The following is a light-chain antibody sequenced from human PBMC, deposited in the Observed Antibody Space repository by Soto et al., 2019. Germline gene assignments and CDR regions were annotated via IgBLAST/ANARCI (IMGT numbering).Light chain of an antibody. J-gene: IGKJ2*01. CDR2: DAS. CDR3: QQYSNWRYT. V-gene: IGKV3D-15*01. CDR1: QTISTS. Sequence: EIVMTQSPGTLSVSPGERATLSCRASQTISTSLAWYQQKPGQAPRLLIYDASARATGIPGRFSGSGSGTDFTLTISGLQSDEFAVYYCQQYSNWRYTFGQGTRLEIK.